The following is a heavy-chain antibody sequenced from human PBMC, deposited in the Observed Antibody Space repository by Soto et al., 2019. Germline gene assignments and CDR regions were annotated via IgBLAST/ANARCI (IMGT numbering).Heavy chain of an antibody. V-gene: IGHV3-33*01. CDR2: IWYDGSNK. J-gene: IGHJ6*02. Sequence: QVQLVESGGGVVQPGRSLRLSCAASGFTFSSYGMHWVRQAPGKGLEWVAVIWYDGSNKYYADSVKGRFTISRDNSKNTLYLKMNSLRAEDTAVYYCARGTVTTYSSSYYYYGMDVWGQGTTVTVSS. CDR1: GFTFSSYG. D-gene: IGHD4-4*01. CDR3: ARGTVTTYSSSYYYYGMDV.